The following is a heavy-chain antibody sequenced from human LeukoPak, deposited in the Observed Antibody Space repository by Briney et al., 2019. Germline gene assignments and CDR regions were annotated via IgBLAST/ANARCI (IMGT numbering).Heavy chain of an antibody. CDR2: IKQDGSEK. CDR3: ARVPSGYSYATLGCFDP. J-gene: IGHJ5*02. CDR1: GFTFSSYW. Sequence: GGSLRLSCAASGFTFSSYWMSWVRQAPGKGLEWVANIKQDGSEKYYVDSVKGRFSISRDNAKNSLYLQMNSLRAEDTAVYYCARVPSGYSYATLGCFDPWGQGTLVTISS. V-gene: IGHV3-7*01. D-gene: IGHD5-18*01.